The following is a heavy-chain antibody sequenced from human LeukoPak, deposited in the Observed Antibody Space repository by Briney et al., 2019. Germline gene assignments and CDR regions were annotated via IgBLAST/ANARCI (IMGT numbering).Heavy chain of an antibody. Sequence: GGSLRLSCAASGFTFRSYGTHWVRQAPGKGLEWVAVIWYDGSNKYYADSVKGRSTISRDNSENTLYLRMNSLRAEDTALYYCASDGIAVDRGIGYFDYWGQGTLVTVSS. CDR3: ASDGIAVDRGIGYFDY. V-gene: IGHV3-33*01. CDR1: GFTFRSYG. J-gene: IGHJ4*02. CDR2: IWYDGSNK. D-gene: IGHD6-13*01.